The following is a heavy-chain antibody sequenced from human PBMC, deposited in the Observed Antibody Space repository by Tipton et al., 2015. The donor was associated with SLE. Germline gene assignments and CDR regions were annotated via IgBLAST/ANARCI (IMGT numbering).Heavy chain of an antibody. D-gene: IGHD6-13*01. Sequence: SLRLSCAASVFIFSSYGMHWVRQAPGKGLEWVSAISGSGGSTYYADSVKGRFTISRDNSKNTLYLQMNSLRAEDTAVYYCAKDLTVAAAGLDAFDIWGQGTMVTVSS. V-gene: IGHV3-23*01. CDR3: AKDLTVAAAGLDAFDI. CDR2: ISGSGGST. CDR1: VFIFSSYG. J-gene: IGHJ3*02.